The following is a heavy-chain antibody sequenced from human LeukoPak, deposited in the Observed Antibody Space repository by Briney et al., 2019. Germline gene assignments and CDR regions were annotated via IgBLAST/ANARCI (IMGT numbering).Heavy chain of an antibody. D-gene: IGHD3-3*01. CDR1: GFTFSSYG. Sequence: GGSLRLSCAASGFTFSSYGMHWVRQAPGKGLEWVAVIWYDGSNKYYADSVKGRFTISRDNSKNTLYLQMNSLRAEDTAVYYCAKAADFWSGRNDYWGQGTLVTVSS. J-gene: IGHJ4*02. V-gene: IGHV3-33*06. CDR2: IWYDGSNK. CDR3: AKAADFWSGRNDY.